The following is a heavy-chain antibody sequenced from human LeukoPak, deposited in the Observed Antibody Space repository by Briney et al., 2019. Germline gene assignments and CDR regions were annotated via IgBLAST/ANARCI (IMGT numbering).Heavy chain of an antibody. CDR1: GFTFSSYS. V-gene: IGHV3-48*04. D-gene: IGHD3-22*01. CDR3: ARERYYDSSGYDY. Sequence: PGGSLRLSCAASGFTFSSYSMNWVRQAPGKGLEWISYIRSSGTTIYYADSVKGRFTISRDNAKNSLYLQMNSLRAEDTAVYYCARERYYDSSGYDYWGRGTLVTVSS. J-gene: IGHJ4*02. CDR2: IRSSGTTI.